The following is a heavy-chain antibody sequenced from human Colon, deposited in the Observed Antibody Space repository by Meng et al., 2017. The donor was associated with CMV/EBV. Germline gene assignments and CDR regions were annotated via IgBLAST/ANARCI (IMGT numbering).Heavy chain of an antibody. CDR3: VRHVPYDRGFDP. Sequence: SETLSLTCTVSGDSISNSLYYWGWIRQPPGKGLEWIGSVYYTGSTYYNPSLKSRVSISVDTSKNQFSLKLRSVPAADTALYYCVRHVPYDRGFDPWGQGAMVTVSS. CDR2: VYYTGST. D-gene: IGHD3-10*02. CDR1: GDSISNSLYY. J-gene: IGHJ5*02. V-gene: IGHV4-39*01.